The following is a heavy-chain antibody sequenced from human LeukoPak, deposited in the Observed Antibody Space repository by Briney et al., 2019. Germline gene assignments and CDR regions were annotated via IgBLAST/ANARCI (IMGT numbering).Heavy chain of an antibody. CDR3: ARLTYYDFWSGYNYAFDI. V-gene: IGHV1-46*01. Sequence: VASVKVSCKASGYTFTSYYMHWVRQAPGQGLEWMGIINPSGGSTSYAQKFQGRVTMTRDTSISTAYMELSRLRSDDTAVYYCARLTYYDFWSGYNYAFDIWGQGTMVTVSS. J-gene: IGHJ3*02. D-gene: IGHD3-3*01. CDR2: INPSGGST. CDR1: GYTFTSYY.